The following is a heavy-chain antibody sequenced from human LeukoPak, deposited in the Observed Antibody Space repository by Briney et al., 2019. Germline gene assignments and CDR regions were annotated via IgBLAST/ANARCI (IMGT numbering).Heavy chain of an antibody. CDR3: TREDY. Sequence: ASVKVSCKASGYTFTDYYIHWARQAPGQGLEWMGWIHSNSGVTVYSQKFQGRVTMTRDTSITTAYMELSRLTSDDTAMYYCTREDYWGQGTLVTVSS. CDR2: IHSNSGVT. CDR1: GYTFTDYY. J-gene: IGHJ4*02. V-gene: IGHV1-2*02.